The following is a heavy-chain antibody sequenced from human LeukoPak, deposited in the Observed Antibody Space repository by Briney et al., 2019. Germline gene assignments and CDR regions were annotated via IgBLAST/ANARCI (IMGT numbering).Heavy chain of an antibody. CDR2: INQDGSEE. D-gene: IGHD3-22*01. Sequence: PGGSLRLSCATSGFTFSNYWMSWVRQAPGKGLEWVANINQDGSEEYYVDSVRGRFTISRDNAKNSLYLQMNSLRGDDTAVYYCARGWRGMWLFDQWGQGTLVTVAS. CDR1: GFTFSNYW. CDR3: ARGWRGMWLFDQ. J-gene: IGHJ4*02. V-gene: IGHV3-7*05.